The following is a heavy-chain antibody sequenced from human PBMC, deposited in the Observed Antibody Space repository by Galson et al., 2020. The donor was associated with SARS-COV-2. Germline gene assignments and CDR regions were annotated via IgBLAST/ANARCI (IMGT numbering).Heavy chain of an antibody. Sequence: GESLKISCTVSGFTFSIYTMNWVRQGPGKGLEWVSGISSSSDYIYYADSLKGRFTISRDNAKNSLFLQMNSLRAEDTAIYYCARDSSWAMFGMDGWGQGTTVTVSS. CDR3: ARDSSWAMFGMDG. CDR2: ISSSSDYI. CDR1: GFTFSIYT. D-gene: IGHD1-26*01. V-gene: IGHV3-21*01. J-gene: IGHJ6*02.